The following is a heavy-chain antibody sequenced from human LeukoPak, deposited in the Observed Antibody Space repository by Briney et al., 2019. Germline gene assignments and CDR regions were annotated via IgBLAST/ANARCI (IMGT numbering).Heavy chain of an antibody. CDR2: INHSGST. J-gene: IGHJ4*02. Sequence: PSETLSFTCAVYGGSFSGYYWSWIRQPPGKGLEWIGEINHSGSTNYNPSLKSRVTISVDTSKNQFSLKLNSVTAADTAVYYCARGCPGGYSSSWYYYFDYWGQGTLVTVSS. D-gene: IGHD6-13*01. CDR3: ARGCPGGYSSSWYYYFDY. V-gene: IGHV4-34*01. CDR1: GGSFSGYY.